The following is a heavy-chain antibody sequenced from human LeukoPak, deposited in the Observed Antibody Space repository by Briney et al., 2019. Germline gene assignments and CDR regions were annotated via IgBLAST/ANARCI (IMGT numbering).Heavy chain of an antibody. CDR2: ISGSGGNT. Sequence: GGSLRLSCAASGFTLSSYAMTWVRHAPGKGLEWVSSISGSGGNTYYADSVKGRFTISRDNSKNPLYLQMNNVGAEDTALYYCAKCMAEPGTCYFDYWGQGTLVTVSS. J-gene: IGHJ4*02. D-gene: IGHD6-13*01. V-gene: IGHV3-23*01. CDR1: GFTLSSYA. CDR3: AKCMAEPGTCYFDY.